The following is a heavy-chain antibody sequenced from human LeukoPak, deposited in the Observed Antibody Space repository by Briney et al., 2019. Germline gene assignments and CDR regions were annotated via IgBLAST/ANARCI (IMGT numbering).Heavy chain of an antibody. CDR2: ISKDGSST. D-gene: IGHD1-26*01. CDR3: ARDEVGVGATHDY. V-gene: IGHV3-74*01. Sequence: GGSLRLSCAASGFTFTSYSMNWVRQAPGKGLVWVSRISKDGSSTYYADSVKGRFTISRDNAKNTLYLQMNSLRAEDTAVYHCARDEVGVGATHDYWGQGTLVTVSS. CDR1: GFTFTSYS. J-gene: IGHJ4*02.